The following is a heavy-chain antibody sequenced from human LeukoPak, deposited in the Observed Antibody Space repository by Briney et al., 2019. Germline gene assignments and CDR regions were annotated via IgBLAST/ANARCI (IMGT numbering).Heavy chain of an antibody. D-gene: IGHD2-21*02. CDR2: ISSNGETT. Sequence: GGSLRLSCAASGFTFSSYAMQWVRQAPGKGLEYVSAISSNGETTSYANSVKGRFVMSRDNSKNTLYLQMGSLRTEDMAVYYCARASDWDIKDYWGQGTLVTVSS. J-gene: IGHJ4*02. CDR1: GFTFSSYA. CDR3: ARASDWDIKDY. V-gene: IGHV3-64*01.